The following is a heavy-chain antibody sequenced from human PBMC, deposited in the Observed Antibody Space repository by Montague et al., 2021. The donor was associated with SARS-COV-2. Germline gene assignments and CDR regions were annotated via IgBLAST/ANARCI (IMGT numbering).Heavy chain of an antibody. V-gene: IGHV4-59*08. CDR1: GDSISNHY. CDR3: ARHYSATLPAVY. Sequence: SETLSLTCSVSGDSISNHYWSWFRQPPGKGLEWIGYISDSGSTNYNPSLTSRVTMSVDTSKNQFSLKVNSVTAADTAVYYCARHYSATLPAVYWGQGTLDTVSS. CDR2: ISDSGST. J-gene: IGHJ4*02. D-gene: IGHD2-15*01.